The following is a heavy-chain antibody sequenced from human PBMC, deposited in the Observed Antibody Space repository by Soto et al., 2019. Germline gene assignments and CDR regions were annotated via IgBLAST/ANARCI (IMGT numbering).Heavy chain of an antibody. CDR3: ARESNYYDSSGPSSA. Sequence: LTCTVSGGSISSGDYYWSWIRQPPGKGLEWIGYIYYSGSTYYNPSLKSRVTISVDTSKNQFSLKLSSVTAADTAVYYCARESNYYDSSGPSSAWGQGTMVTVSS. V-gene: IGHV4-30-4*01. CDR2: IYYSGST. CDR1: GGSISSGDYY. D-gene: IGHD3-22*01. J-gene: IGHJ3*01.